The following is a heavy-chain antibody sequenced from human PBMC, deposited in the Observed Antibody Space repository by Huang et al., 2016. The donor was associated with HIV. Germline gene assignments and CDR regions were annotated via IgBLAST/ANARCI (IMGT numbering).Heavy chain of an antibody. J-gene: IGHJ3*02. D-gene: IGHD5-12*01. Sequence: GRSLRLSCAASGFSFSNYAMHWVRQAPGKRREWVTFISNDGTTTYYANAVKGRFTMSRDNFKNTLDLQMNRRRGDDTAVYYCTREYTVAGAFDIWGQGTMVTVSS. CDR1: GFSFSNYA. CDR2: ISNDGTTT. CDR3: TREYTVAGAFDI. V-gene: IGHV3-30-3*01.